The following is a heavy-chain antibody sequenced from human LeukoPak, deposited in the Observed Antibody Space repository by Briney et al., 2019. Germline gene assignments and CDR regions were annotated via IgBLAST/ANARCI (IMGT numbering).Heavy chain of an antibody. J-gene: IGHJ4*02. V-gene: IGHV4-59*12. Sequence: PSQTLSLTCTVSGGSISSYYWSWIRQPPGKGLEWIGSIYYSGSTYYNPSLKSRVTISVDTSKNQFSLKLSSVTAADTAVYYCARVSGSYYKGFSDYXGQGTLVTVSS. CDR1: GGSISSYY. CDR3: ARVSGSYYKGFSDY. CDR2: IYYSGST. D-gene: IGHD3-10*01.